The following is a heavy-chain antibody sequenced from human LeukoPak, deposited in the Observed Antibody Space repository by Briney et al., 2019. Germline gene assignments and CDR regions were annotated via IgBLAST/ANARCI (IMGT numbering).Heavy chain of an antibody. J-gene: IGHJ4*02. CDR2: INHSGST. V-gene: IGHV4-34*01. D-gene: IGHD5-12*01. Sequence: PSETLSLTCAVYGGSFSGYYWSWIRQPPGEGLEWIGEINHSGSTNYNPSLKSRVTISVDTSKNQFSLKLSSVTAADTAVYYCARGSGDGYNLFDYWGQGTLVTVSS. CDR3: ARGSGDGYNLFDY. CDR1: GGSFSGYY.